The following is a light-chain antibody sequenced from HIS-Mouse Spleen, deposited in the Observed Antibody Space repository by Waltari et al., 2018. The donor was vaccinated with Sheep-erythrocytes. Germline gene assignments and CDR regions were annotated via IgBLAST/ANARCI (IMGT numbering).Light chain of an antibody. V-gene: IGLV2-11*01. CDR1: SSDVGGYNY. CDR2: DVS. Sequence: QSALTQPRPVSGSPGQSVTLSCPGTSSDVGGYNYCSWYQQHPGKAPKLMIYDVSKRPSGVPDRFSGSKSGNTASLTISGLQAEDEADYYCCSYAGSYNHVFATGTKVTVL. CDR3: CSYAGSYNHV. J-gene: IGLJ1*01.